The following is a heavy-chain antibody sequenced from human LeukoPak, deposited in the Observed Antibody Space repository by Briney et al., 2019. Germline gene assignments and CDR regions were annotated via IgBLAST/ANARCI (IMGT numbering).Heavy chain of an antibody. J-gene: IGHJ4*02. CDR2: IRYDASKE. V-gene: IGHV3-30*02. CDR1: GFKFITYG. Sequence: GGSLRLSCAASGFKFITYGMNWVRQAPGKGLEWVAFIRYDASKEDFADSVKGRFTISRDNSKNAVHLQMNSLRTEDTAVYFCAKDSGSQQDECYFDYGGLGSLVTVSS. CDR3: AKDSGSQQDECYFDY. D-gene: IGHD2-15*01.